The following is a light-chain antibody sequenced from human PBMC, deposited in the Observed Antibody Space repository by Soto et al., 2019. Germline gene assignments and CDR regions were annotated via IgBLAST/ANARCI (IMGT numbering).Light chain of an antibody. CDR1: QSVSSSY. CDR2: GAS. J-gene: IGKJ2*01. CDR3: QQYGSSPET. Sequence: EIVLTQSPGTLSLSPGERATLSCRASQSVSSSYLAWYQQKPGQAPRLLIYGASSRATGIPDRFSGSGSGTAFTLTLSRLEPEDFAVYYCQQYGSSPETFGQGTKLEIK. V-gene: IGKV3-20*01.